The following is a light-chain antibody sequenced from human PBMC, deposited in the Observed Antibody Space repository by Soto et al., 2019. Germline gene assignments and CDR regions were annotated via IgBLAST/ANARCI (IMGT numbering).Light chain of an antibody. Sequence: ALPQPASVSGSPGQSITISCTGSSSDIGAYNYVSWFQQYPGKAPKLIISEVSNRPSGVSNRFSGSKSGTAASLTISGLQTEDEADYFCFSFTTDWTHVFGTGTKVTVL. CDR2: EVS. CDR3: FSFTTDWTHV. V-gene: IGLV2-14*01. CDR1: SSDIGAYNY. J-gene: IGLJ1*01.